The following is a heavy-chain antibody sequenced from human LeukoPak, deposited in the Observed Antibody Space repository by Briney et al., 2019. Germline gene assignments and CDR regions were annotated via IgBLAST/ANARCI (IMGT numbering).Heavy chain of an antibody. D-gene: IGHD3-3*01. CDR2: IIPILGIA. J-gene: IGHJ3*02. V-gene: IGHV1-69*04. CDR1: GGTFSSYA. CDR3: ARAGWSGSRITADAFDI. Sequence: SVKVSCKASGGTFSSYAISWVRQAPGQGLEWMGRIIPILGIANYAQKLQVRVTMTTDSSTTTAYMELRSLRSDDTAVYYCARAGWSGSRITADAFDIWGQGTMVTVSS.